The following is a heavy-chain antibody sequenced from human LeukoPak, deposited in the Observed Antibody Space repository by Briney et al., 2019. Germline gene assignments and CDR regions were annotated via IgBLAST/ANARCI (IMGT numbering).Heavy chain of an antibody. V-gene: IGHV3-21*01. CDR3: ARENWYYDSSGSYQKYPSDY. D-gene: IGHD3-22*01. CDR2: ISSSSSYI. J-gene: IGHJ4*02. CDR1: GGSVSSGSYY. Sequence: KASETLSLTCTVSGGSVSSGSYYWSWVRQAPGKGLEWVSSISSSSSYIYYADSVKGRFTISRDNAKNSLYLQMSGLRAEDTAVYYCARENWYYDSSGSYQKYPSDYWGQGTLVTVSS.